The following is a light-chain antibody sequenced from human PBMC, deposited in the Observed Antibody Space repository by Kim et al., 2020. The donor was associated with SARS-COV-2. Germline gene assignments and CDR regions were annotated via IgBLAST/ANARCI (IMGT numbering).Light chain of an antibody. CDR3: QSYDSSNVV. CDR1: SGSIASNY. Sequence: GTTVTISCPRSSGSIASNYVQRYQQRPGSAPTTVIYEDNQRPSGVPDRFSGSIDSSSNSASLTISGLKTEDEADYYCQSYDSSNVVFGGGTQLTVL. J-gene: IGLJ2*01. V-gene: IGLV6-57*03. CDR2: EDN.